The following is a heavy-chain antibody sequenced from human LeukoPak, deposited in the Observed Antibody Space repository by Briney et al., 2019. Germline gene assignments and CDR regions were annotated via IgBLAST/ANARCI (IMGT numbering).Heavy chain of an antibody. V-gene: IGHV1-2*02. CDR1: EYTFTGYY. J-gene: IGHJ4*02. CDR2: IDPNSGGT. Sequence: ASVKVSCKASEYTFTGYYMHWVRQAPGQGLEWMGWIDPNSGGTNYAQKFQGRVTMTRDTSISTAYMELSRLRSDDTAVYYCARGPPRIPGEGHYDIIRASDYWGQGTLVTVSS. D-gene: IGHD3-22*01. CDR3: ARGPPRIPGEGHYDIIRASDY.